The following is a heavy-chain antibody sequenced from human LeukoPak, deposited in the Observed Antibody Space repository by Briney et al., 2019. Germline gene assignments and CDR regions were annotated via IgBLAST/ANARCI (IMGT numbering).Heavy chain of an antibody. J-gene: IGHJ6*02. CDR1: GFAFSNCG. CDR3: ARESRDSSGYDFYYYYGMDV. D-gene: IGHD3-22*01. CDR2: IGGNSGFQT. V-gene: IGHV3-23*01. Sequence: PGGSLRLSCVASGFAFSNCGMAWVRQAPGRGLEWVSSIGGNSGFQTYYAESVKGRFTISRDNSRDTLYLQMDSLRAEDTAVYYCARESRDSSGYDFYYYYGMDVWGQGTTVTVSS.